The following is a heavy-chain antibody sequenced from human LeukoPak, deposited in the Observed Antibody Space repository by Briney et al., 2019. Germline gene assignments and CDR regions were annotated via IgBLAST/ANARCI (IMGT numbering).Heavy chain of an antibody. V-gene: IGHV4-34*01. CDR1: GGSFSGYY. J-gene: IGHJ6*03. CDR2: INHSGST. Sequence: PSETLSLTCAVYGGSFSGYYWSWIRQPPGKGLEWIGEINHSGSTNYNPSLKSRVTISVDTSKNQFSLKLNSVTAADTAVYYCARAYQDIVVVPAAIPGGTETYYYYYYMDVWGKGTTVTVSS. CDR3: ARAYQDIVVVPAAIPGGTETYYYYYYMDV. D-gene: IGHD2-2*02.